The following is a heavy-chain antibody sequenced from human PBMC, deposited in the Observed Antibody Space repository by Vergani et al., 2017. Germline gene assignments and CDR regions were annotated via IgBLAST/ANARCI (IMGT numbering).Heavy chain of an antibody. CDR2: IYYSGST. J-gene: IGHJ5*02. CDR1: GASIRSSNYY. V-gene: IGHV4-39*01. Sequence: QLQLQESGPGLVKPSATLSLTCSVSGASIRSSNYYWGWIRQPPGKGLEWIASIYYSGSTYYNPSLKSRVTISVDTSKNQLSLKLSSVTAADTAVYFCAGHSTVVWLGKVGWIDPWGQGILVTVSS. D-gene: IGHD6-19*01. CDR3: AGHSTVVWLGKVGWIDP.